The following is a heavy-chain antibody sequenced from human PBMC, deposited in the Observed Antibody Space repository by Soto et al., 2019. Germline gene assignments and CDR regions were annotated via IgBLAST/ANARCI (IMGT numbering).Heavy chain of an antibody. D-gene: IGHD3-3*01. CDR3: ARNLYDFWSGAQYYFDS. CDR2: INPSGGSR. Sequence: QVQLVQSGAEVKRPGASVKVSCKASGYTFNNYYMHWVRQAPGQGLEWMAMINPSGGSRSHAQKFQGRVTMNRDPSTSTLYMEVSSLTSEDTAVSYCARNLYDFWSGAQYYFDSWGQGTLVTVSS. CDR1: GYTFNNYY. V-gene: IGHV1-46*02. J-gene: IGHJ4*02.